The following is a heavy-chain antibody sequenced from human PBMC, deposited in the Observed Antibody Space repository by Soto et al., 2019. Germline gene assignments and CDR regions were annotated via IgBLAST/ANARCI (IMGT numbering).Heavy chain of an antibody. J-gene: IGHJ4*02. CDR1: GGTFSSYA. Sequence: QVQLVQSGAEVKKPGASVKVSCKASGGTFSSYAISWVRQAPGQGLDWMGGIIPILGTANYAHKFQGRVTLTADESTSTAYMELSSLRSEDTAVYYCAGWDSRSSGTDRYYFDYWGQGTLVTVSS. V-gene: IGHV1-69*01. CDR2: IIPILGTA. D-gene: IGHD6-6*01. CDR3: AGWDSRSSGTDRYYFDY.